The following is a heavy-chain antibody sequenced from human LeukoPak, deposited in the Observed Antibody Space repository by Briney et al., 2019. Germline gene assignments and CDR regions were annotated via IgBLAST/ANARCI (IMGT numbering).Heavy chain of an antibody. J-gene: IGHJ4*02. D-gene: IGHD5-18*01. CDR2: VSGSGGST. V-gene: IGHV3-23*01. Sequence: GGSLRLSCAASAFTFRPYAMIWVRQAPGKGLEWVSSVSGSGGSTYYADSVKGRFTISRDNSNNTLYLQMNSLRAEDTAVYYCAKGAASRGYTYVANWGQGTLVTVSS. CDR3: AKGAASRGYTYVAN. CDR1: AFTFRPYA.